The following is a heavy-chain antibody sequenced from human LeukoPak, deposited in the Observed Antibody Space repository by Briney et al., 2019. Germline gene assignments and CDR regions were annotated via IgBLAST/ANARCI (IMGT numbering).Heavy chain of an antibody. CDR2: INPNSGGT. D-gene: IGHD2-21*01. Sequence: ASVKVSCKASGYTFTGYYMHWVRQAPGQGLEWMGWINPNSGGTNYAQKFQGRVTMTRDTSISTAYMELSRLRSDDTAVYYCARDCGGDCLSDAFDIWGQGTMVTVSS. V-gene: IGHV1-2*02. CDR1: GYTFTGYY. J-gene: IGHJ3*02. CDR3: ARDCGGDCLSDAFDI.